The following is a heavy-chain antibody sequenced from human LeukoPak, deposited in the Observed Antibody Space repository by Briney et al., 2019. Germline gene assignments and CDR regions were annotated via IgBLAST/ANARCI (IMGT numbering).Heavy chain of an antibody. CDR1: GYTFTSYY. V-gene: IGHV1-46*01. D-gene: IGHD3-3*01. J-gene: IGHJ4*02. CDR2: INPSGGST. CDR3: ARVEYDFWSGYKGGYFDY. Sequence: ASVTVSCKASGYTFTSYYMHWVRQAPGQGLEWMGIINPSGGSTSYAQKFQGRVTMTRDTSTSTVYMELSSLRSEDTAVYYCARVEYDFWSGYKGGYFDYWGQGTLVTVSS.